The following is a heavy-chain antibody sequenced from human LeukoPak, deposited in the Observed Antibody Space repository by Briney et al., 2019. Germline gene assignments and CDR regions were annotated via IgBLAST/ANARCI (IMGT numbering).Heavy chain of an antibody. CDR1: GFTFNIYS. D-gene: IGHD5-12*01. CDR2: ISSSGGYI. CDR3: ANPQSRGYDYLDY. V-gene: IGHV3-21*01. Sequence: GGSLRLSCAASGFTFNIYSMNWVRQAPGKRLEWVSSISSSGGYIYYADSVKGRFTISRDNAKNSLFLQMNSLRAEDTAVYYCANPQSRGYDYLDYWGQGTLITVSS. J-gene: IGHJ4*02.